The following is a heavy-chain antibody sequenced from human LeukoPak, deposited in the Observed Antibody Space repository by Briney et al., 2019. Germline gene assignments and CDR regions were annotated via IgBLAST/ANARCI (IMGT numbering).Heavy chain of an antibody. Sequence: GGSLRLSCAASGFTVSSNYMSWVRQAPGKGLEWVSVNYSGGSTYYADSVKGRFTISRDNSKNTLYLQMNSLRAEDTAVYYCARDFDTTYYYGSGSYYNPPPWFDPWGQGTLVTVSS. V-gene: IGHV3-66*01. CDR2: NYSGGST. D-gene: IGHD3-10*01. CDR3: ARDFDTTYYYGSGSYYNPPPWFDP. J-gene: IGHJ5*02. CDR1: GFTVSSNY.